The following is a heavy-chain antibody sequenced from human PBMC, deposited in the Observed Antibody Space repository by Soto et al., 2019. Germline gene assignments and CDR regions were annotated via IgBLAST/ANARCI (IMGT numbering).Heavy chain of an antibody. V-gene: IGHV3-23*01. CDR1: GFTCSSYD. CDR3: AKATATGGGAFDI. D-gene: IGHD2-8*02. Sequence: GGSLRLSCAASGFTCSSYDMSWVRQAPGKGLEWVSTILVGGSTHYPDSVKGRFTISRDNSKNTVFLQMNSLTAGDTAVYYCAKATATGGGAFDICGQGTMVTVS. CDR2: ILVGGST. J-gene: IGHJ3*02.